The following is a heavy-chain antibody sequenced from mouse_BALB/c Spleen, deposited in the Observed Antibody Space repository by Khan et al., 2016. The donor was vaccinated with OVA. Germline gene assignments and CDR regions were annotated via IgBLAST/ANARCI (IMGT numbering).Heavy chain of an antibody. V-gene: IGHV2-6-2*01. CDR2: IWSDGRT. J-gene: IGHJ1*01. CDR1: GFSLTNFG. Sequence: VQLKESGPDLVAPSQSLSITCTVSGFSLTNFGVHWVRQPPGKGLEWLVVIWSDGRTTYNSALKSRLSISKDNSKSQVFLKMNSLQTDDTAMYYGARHRFGYFDVWGAGTTVTVSS. CDR3: ARHRFGYFDV.